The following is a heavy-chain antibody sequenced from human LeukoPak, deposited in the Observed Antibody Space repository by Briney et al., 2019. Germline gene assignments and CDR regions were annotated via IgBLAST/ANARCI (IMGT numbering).Heavy chain of an antibody. Sequence: GGSLRLSCSASGFSFGDYAMSWFRQAPGKGLEWVGLIRGKTYGGTTEYAASVKGRFTILRDDSKSIAYLQMNSLKTEDTGIYFCTRGRVVKSRTQNDYWGQGTLVTVSS. CDR3: TRGRVVKSRTQNDY. D-gene: IGHD2-2*01. CDR2: IRGKTYGGTT. CDR1: GFSFGDYA. J-gene: IGHJ4*02. V-gene: IGHV3-49*03.